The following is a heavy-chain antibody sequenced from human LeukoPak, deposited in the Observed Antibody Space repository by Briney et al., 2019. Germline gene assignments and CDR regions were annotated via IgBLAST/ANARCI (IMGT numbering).Heavy chain of an antibody. CDR1: GGSISSGGYS. D-gene: IGHD4-17*01. J-gene: IGHJ6*02. CDR3: ARAPTAYGDYPFYGMDV. V-gene: IGHV4-31*03. CDR2: IYYSGST. Sequence: SQTLSLTCTVSGGSISSGGYSWSWIRQHPGKGLEWIGYIYYSGSTYYNPSLKSRVTISVDTSKNQFSLKLSSVTAADTAVYYCARAPTAYGDYPFYGMDVWGQGTTVTVSS.